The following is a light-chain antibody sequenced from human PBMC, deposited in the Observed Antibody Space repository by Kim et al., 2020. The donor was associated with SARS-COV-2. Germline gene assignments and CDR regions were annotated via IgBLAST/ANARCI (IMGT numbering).Light chain of an antibody. V-gene: IGKV1-16*02. J-gene: IGKJ1*01. CDR2: AAF. Sequence: DIQMTQSPSSLSASVGDTVTITCRASQDITNYLAWFRQKPGKAPESLIYAAFTLQSGVPSKFSGSGSGTHFTLVINNLQPEDFATYYCQHYSTFPWTFGQGTKVDIK. CDR1: QDITNY. CDR3: QHYSTFPWT.